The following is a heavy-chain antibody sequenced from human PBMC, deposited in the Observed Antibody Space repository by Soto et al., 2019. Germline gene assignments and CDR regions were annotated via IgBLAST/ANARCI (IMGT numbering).Heavy chain of an antibody. CDR1: GFSLSTSGVG. Sequence: SGPTLVNPTQTLTLTCTFSGFSLSTSGVGVAWVRQPPGKALEWLALIYWDDDKRYSPSLKSRLTITKDTSENQVVLTMTNMDPMDTATYYCLRANTTNSGWPWGQGTLVTVSS. CDR2: IYWDDDK. CDR3: LRANTTNSGWP. J-gene: IGHJ4*02. V-gene: IGHV2-5*02. D-gene: IGHD6-19*01.